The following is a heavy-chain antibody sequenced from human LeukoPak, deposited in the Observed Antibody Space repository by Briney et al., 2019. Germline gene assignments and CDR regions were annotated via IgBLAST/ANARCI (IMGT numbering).Heavy chain of an antibody. V-gene: IGHV3-48*01. CDR1: GFTFSGHS. J-gene: IGHJ4*02. Sequence: TGGSLRLSCAASGFTFSGHSMNWVRQAPGKGLEWVSYISGSSGTIYYADSVKGRFTIPRDNAKNSLYLQMNSLRVEDTAVYYCARDKRPPRYGELSEVSFDYWGLGTLVTVSS. CDR3: ARDKRPPRYGELSEVSFDY. CDR2: ISGSSGTI. D-gene: IGHD3-10*01.